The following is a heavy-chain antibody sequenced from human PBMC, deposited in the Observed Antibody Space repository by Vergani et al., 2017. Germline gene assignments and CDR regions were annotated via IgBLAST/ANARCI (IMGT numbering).Heavy chain of an antibody. Sequence: EVQLVESGGGLVKPGGSLRLSCAASGFTFSSYSMNWVRQAPGKGLEWVSSISSSSSYIYYADSVKGRFTISRDKAKNSLYLQMNSLRAEDTAVYDCARTPRRVHRTEYYYYMDVWGKGTTVTVSS. CDR3: ARTPRRVHRTEYYYYMDV. J-gene: IGHJ6*03. CDR1: GFTFSSYS. CDR2: ISSSSSYI. D-gene: IGHD1-14*01. V-gene: IGHV3-21*01.